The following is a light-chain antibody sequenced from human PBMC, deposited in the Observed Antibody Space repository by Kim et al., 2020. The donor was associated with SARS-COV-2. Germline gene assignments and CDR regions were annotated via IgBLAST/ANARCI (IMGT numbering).Light chain of an antibody. V-gene: IGLV3-21*04. CDR3: QVWDSSSDHWV. CDR2: YDS. Sequence: AQGKTGRITCGGNNMGSKSVQGYQLRPGQAPVLVIYYDSDRPSGIPERFSGSNSGNTATLTISRVEAGDEGDYYCQVWDSSSDHWVFGGGTQLTVL. J-gene: IGLJ3*02. CDR1: NMGSKS.